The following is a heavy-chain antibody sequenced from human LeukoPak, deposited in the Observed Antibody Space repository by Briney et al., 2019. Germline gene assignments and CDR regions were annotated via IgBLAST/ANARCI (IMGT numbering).Heavy chain of an antibody. CDR1: GGSISSGSYY. CDR2: IYTSGST. V-gene: IGHV4-61*02. CDR3: ARDGAGSYGPFDY. Sequence: SETLSLTCTVSGGSISSGSYYWSWIRQPAGKGLEWIGRIYTSGSTNYNPSPKSRVTISVDTSKNQFSLKLSSVTAADTAVYYCARDGAGSYGPFDYWGQGTLVTVSS. J-gene: IGHJ4*02. D-gene: IGHD5-18*01.